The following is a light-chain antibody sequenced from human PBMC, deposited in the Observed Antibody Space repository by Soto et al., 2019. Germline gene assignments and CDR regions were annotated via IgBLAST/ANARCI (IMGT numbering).Light chain of an antibody. Sequence: EIVMTQSPATLSVSPWERATLSCRDSQSVSSNLAWYQQRPGLAPRLLIYGASTRTAGIPDRFTGSGSGTDFTLTISRLEPEDFAVYYCQQYGTSRTFGQGTKVDIK. V-gene: IGKV3-20*01. CDR2: GAS. CDR3: QQYGTSRT. J-gene: IGKJ1*01. CDR1: QSVSSN.